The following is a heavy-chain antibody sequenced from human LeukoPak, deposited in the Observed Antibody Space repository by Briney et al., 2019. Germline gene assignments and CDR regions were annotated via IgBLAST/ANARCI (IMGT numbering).Heavy chain of an antibody. D-gene: IGHD6-6*01. J-gene: IGHJ5*02. CDR1: GHSFSSDSF. Sequence: SETLSLTCGVSGHSFSSDSFWGWIRQPPGQGLEWIGSIHERGSTFYNPSLKSRVTISIDTSKNQFSLNVNSVTAADTAVYYCARASRPPNSRFDPWGQGTVVTVSS. CDR2: IHERGST. V-gene: IGHV4-38-2*01. CDR3: ARASRPPNSRFDP.